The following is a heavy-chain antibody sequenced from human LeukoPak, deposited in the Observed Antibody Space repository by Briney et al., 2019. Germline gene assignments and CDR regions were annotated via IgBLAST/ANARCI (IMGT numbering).Heavy chain of an antibody. CDR3: ARDHTPSDFYGSGSYYSLGY. D-gene: IGHD3-10*01. CDR2: ISSSSCYI. J-gene: IGHJ4*02. V-gene: IGHV3-21*01. Sequence: PGGSLRLSCAASGFTFSSYSMNWVRQAPGKGLEWDSSISSSSCYIYYADSVKGRFTISRDNAKNSLYLQMNSLRAEDTAVYYCARDHTPSDFYGSGSYYSLGYWGPGTLVTVSS. CDR1: GFTFSSYS.